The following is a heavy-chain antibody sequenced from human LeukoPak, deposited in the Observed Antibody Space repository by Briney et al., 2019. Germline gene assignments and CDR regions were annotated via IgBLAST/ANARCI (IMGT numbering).Heavy chain of an antibody. CDR1: GGSISSYY. D-gene: IGHD3-9*01. Sequence: SETLSLTCTVSGGSISSYYWSWIRQPPGKGLEWIGYIYYSGSTNYNPSLKSRVTISVDTSKNQFSLKLNSVTAADTAVYYCARFEGYDFLTGYAYYFDYWGQGTLVTVSS. J-gene: IGHJ4*02. V-gene: IGHV4-59*01. CDR3: ARFEGYDFLTGYAYYFDY. CDR2: IYYSGST.